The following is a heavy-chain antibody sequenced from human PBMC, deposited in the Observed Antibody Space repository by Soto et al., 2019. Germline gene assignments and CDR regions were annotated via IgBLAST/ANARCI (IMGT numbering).Heavy chain of an antibody. CDR1: GYSFTSYW. CDR3: ARHVREDGYTPLYGMDV. D-gene: IGHD5-12*01. CDR2: IDPSDSYT. V-gene: IGHV5-10-1*01. J-gene: IGHJ6*02. Sequence: PGESLKIACNGSGYSFTSYWISWVRQMPGKGLEWMGRIDPSDSYTNYSPSFQGHVTISADKSISTAYLQWSSLKASDTAMYYCARHVREDGYTPLYGMDVWGQGTTVTV.